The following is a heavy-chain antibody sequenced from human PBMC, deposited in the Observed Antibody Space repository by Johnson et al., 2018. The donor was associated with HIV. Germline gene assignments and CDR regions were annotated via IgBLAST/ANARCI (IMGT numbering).Heavy chain of an antibody. CDR2: FYSGGFT. Sequence: VQLVESGGGLVQPGGSLRLSCAVSGFTVSSNYMTWVRQAPGKGLEWVSVFYSGGFTYYADSVKGRFTISRDNSKNTVYLQMNSLRGEDTAVYYCARDRGLDAFDIWGQGTMVTVSS. CDR1: GFTVSSNY. CDR3: ARDRGLDAFDI. V-gene: IGHV3-66*01. D-gene: IGHD3-10*01. J-gene: IGHJ3*02.